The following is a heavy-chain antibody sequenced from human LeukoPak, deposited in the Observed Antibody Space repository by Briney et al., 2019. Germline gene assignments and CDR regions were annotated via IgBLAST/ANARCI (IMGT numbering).Heavy chain of an antibody. CDR3: AKADVGGGSYNRPGAFDI. Sequence: PGGSLRLSCAASGFTFSSYAMHWVRQAPGKGLEYVSAISSNGLSTYYANSVKGRFTISRDNSKSTLYLQINSLRAEDTAVYYCAKADVGGGSYNRPGAFDIWGQGTMVTVSS. CDR2: ISSNGLST. J-gene: IGHJ3*02. CDR1: GFTFSSYA. V-gene: IGHV3-64*01. D-gene: IGHD1-26*01.